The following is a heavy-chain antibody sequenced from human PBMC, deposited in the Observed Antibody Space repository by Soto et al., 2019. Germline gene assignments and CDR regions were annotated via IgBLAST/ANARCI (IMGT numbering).Heavy chain of an antibody. D-gene: IGHD2-15*01. V-gene: IGHV4-34*01. Sequence: SETLSLTCAVCGGSFSGYYWSWIRQPPGRGLEWIGEINHSGGTNYNPSLKSRVTISVDTSKNQFSLKLSSVTAADTAVYYCARIVVVVAAKAKPGFDYWGQGTLVTVSS. CDR2: INHSGGT. CDR3: ARIVVVVAAKAKPGFDY. CDR1: GGSFSGYY. J-gene: IGHJ4*02.